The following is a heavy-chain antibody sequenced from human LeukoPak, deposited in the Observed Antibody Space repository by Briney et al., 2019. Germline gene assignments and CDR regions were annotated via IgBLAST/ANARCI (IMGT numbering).Heavy chain of an antibody. Sequence: PGGSLRLSCAASGFTFTNYWMFWVRQAPGKGLVWVSGINPDGSTTTYADSVKGRFTISRENAKSTLYLHMNILRVEDTAVYYCARGRYGDYHWGQGILVTVPS. CDR1: GFTFTNYW. V-gene: IGHV3-74*01. J-gene: IGHJ4*02. D-gene: IGHD4-17*01. CDR3: ARGRYGDYH. CDR2: INPDGSTT.